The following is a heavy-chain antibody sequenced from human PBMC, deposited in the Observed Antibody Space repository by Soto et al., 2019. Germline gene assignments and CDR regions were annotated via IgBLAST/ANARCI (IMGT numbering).Heavy chain of an antibody. CDR3: AGGVVPAAKPKQKNNWFDP. CDR1: GFTFSSYA. V-gene: IGHV3-23*01. J-gene: IGHJ5*02. D-gene: IGHD2-2*02. CDR2: ISGSGGST. Sequence: GGSLRLSCAASGFTFSSYAMSWVRQAPGKGLEWVSAISGSGGSTYYADSVKGRFTISRDNSKNTLYLQMNSLRAEDTAVYYCAGGVVPAAKPKQKNNWFDPWGQGTLVTVSS.